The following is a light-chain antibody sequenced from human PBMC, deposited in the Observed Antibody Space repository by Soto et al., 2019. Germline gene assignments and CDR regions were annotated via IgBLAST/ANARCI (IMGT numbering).Light chain of an antibody. CDR2: GAS. V-gene: IGKV3-20*01. Sequence: EVVMTRSPATLSVSPGEGVTLSCRASQSVSSNNLAWYQQKLGRAPRLLISGASRRATGIPDRFSGSGSGTDFTLTITSLEPEDFAVYYCQQYGTSPRTFGQGTRLEIK. CDR3: QQYGTSPRT. CDR1: QSVSSNN. J-gene: IGKJ5*01.